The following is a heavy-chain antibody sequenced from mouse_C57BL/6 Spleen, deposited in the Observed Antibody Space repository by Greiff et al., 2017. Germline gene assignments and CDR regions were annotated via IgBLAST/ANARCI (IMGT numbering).Heavy chain of an antibody. CDR2: INYDGSST. J-gene: IGHJ2*01. CDR1: GFTFSDYY. Sequence: EVKLVESEGGLVQPGSSMKLSCTASGFTFSDYYMAWVRQVPEKGLEWVANINYDGSSTYYLDSLKSRFIISRDNAKNILSLQMSSLKSEDTATYYCAKDWPRYFDYWGQGTTLTVSS. CDR3: AKDWPRYFDY. V-gene: IGHV5-16*01.